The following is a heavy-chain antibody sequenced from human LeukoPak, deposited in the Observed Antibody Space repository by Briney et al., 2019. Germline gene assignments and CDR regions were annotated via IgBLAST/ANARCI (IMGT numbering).Heavy chain of an antibody. D-gene: IGHD3-9*01. CDR1: GFTVSSNY. Sequence: GGSLRLSCAASGFTVSSNYMSWVRQAPGKGLEWVSVIYSGGSTYYADSVKGRFTISRDNSKNTLYLQMNSLRAEDTAVYYCAGGRYILTGYGHFDYWGQGTLVTVSS. J-gene: IGHJ4*02. CDR2: IYSGGST. V-gene: IGHV3-53*01. CDR3: AGGRYILTGYGHFDY.